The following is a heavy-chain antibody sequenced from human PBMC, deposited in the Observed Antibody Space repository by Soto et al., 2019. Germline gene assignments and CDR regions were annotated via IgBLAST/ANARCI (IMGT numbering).Heavy chain of an antibody. Sequence: GGSLRLSCAASGFTFSSYWMHWVRQAPGKGLVWVSRINSDGSSTSYADSVKGRFTISSDNAKNTLYLQMNSLRAEDTAVYYCARLAVPLDTAMVTFLYYFDYWGQGSLVTVSS. CDR3: ARLAVPLDTAMVTFLYYFDY. J-gene: IGHJ4*02. V-gene: IGHV3-74*01. CDR1: GFTFSSYW. D-gene: IGHD5-18*01. CDR2: INSDGSST.